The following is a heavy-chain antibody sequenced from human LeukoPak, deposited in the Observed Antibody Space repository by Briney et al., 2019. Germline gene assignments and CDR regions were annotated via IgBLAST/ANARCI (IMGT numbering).Heavy chain of an antibody. CDR1: GGSVSSGSYY. Sequence: PSETLSLTCTVSGGSVSSGSYYWSWIRQPPGKGLECIGYIYYSGSTNYNPSLKSRVTISVDTSKNQFSLKLSSVTAADTAVYYCAGRLWRRDGYNLSAFDIWGQGTMVTVSS. V-gene: IGHV4-61*01. J-gene: IGHJ3*02. D-gene: IGHD5-24*01. CDR3: AGRLWRRDGYNLSAFDI. CDR2: IYYSGST.